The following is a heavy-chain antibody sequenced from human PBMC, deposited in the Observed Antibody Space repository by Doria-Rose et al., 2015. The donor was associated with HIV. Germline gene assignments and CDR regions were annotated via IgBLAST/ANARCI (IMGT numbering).Heavy chain of an antibody. D-gene: IGHD6-13*01. V-gene: IGHV2-26*01. J-gene: IGHJ4*02. CDR2: IFSDDER. Sequence: QESGPVLVKPTETLTLTCTVSGVSLSSPGMGVSWIRQPPGKALEWLANIFSDDERSYKTSLKSRLTISRCTSKSQVVLTITDMDPVDTATYYCARIKSSRWYHKYYFDFWGQGTLVIVSA. CDR1: GVSLSSPGMG. CDR3: ARIKSSRWYHKYYFDF.